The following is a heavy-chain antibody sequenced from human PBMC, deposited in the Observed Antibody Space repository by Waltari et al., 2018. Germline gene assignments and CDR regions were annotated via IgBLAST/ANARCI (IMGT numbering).Heavy chain of an antibody. CDR1: GGSFSGYY. CDR3: ARGEGSFWSGYYGWFDP. J-gene: IGHJ5*02. CDR2: INHSGST. D-gene: IGHD3-3*01. Sequence: QVQLQQWGAGLLKPSETLSLTCAVYGGSFSGYYWSWIRQPPGKGLEWIGEINHSGSTNYNPSLKSRVTISVDTSKNQCSLKLSSVTAADTAVYYCARGEGSFWSGYYGWFDPWGQGTLVTVSS. V-gene: IGHV4-34*01.